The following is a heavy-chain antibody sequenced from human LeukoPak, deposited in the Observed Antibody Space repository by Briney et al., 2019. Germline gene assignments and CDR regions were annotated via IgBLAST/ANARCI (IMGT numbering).Heavy chain of an antibody. V-gene: IGHV3-23*01. J-gene: IGHJ2*01. CDR3: AKAIAAPVWYFDL. Sequence: GGSLRLSCAASRFTFSSYAMSWVRQAPGKGLGWVSTISGRGDSTYYADSVKGRFTISRDNSRNTLYLQMNTLRAEDTAVYYCAKAIAAPVWYFDLWGRGTLVTVSS. D-gene: IGHD6-13*01. CDR2: ISGRGDST. CDR1: RFTFSSYA.